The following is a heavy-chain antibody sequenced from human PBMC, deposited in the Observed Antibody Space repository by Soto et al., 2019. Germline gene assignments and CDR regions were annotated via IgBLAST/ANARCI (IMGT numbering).Heavy chain of an antibody. CDR2: ISSSGNTI. Sequence: EVQLVESGGGLVQTGGSLRVSCAASGFTFSSYEMNWVRQAPGEGLEWVSYISSSGNTIYYADSVRGRFTISRDNAKNSLFLQMISLTAEDTAVYYCARDTPRDGMDVWGQGTTVTVSS. J-gene: IGHJ6*02. CDR1: GFTFSSYE. CDR3: ARDTPRDGMDV. V-gene: IGHV3-48*03.